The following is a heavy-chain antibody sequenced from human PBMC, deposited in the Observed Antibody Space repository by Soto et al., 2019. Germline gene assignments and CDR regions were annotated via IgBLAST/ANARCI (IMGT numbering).Heavy chain of an antibody. CDR3: ARGLREYAYYDSSGYKEDAFDI. CDR2: IWYDGSNK. J-gene: IGHJ3*02. Sequence: GGSLRLSCAASGFTFSSYGMHWVRQAPGKGLEWVAVIWYDGSNKYYADSVKGRFTISRDNSKNTLYLQMNSLRAEDTAVYYCARGLREYAYYDSSGYKEDAFDIWGQGTMVTVSS. D-gene: IGHD3-22*01. CDR1: GFTFSSYG. V-gene: IGHV3-33*01.